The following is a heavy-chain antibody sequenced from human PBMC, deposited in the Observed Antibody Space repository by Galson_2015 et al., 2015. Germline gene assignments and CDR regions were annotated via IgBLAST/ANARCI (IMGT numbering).Heavy chain of an antibody. D-gene: IGHD3-10*01. V-gene: IGHV6-1*01. CDR1: GDSVSSNSAA. J-gene: IGHJ4*02. CDR2: TYYRSKWYN. Sequence: CAISGDSVSSNSAAWNWIRQSPSRGLEWLGRTYYRSKWYNDYAVSVKSRITINPDTSKNQFSLQLNSVTPEDTAVYYCARDKMVRGARPYFYYWGQGTLVTVSS. CDR3: ARDKMVRGARPYFYY.